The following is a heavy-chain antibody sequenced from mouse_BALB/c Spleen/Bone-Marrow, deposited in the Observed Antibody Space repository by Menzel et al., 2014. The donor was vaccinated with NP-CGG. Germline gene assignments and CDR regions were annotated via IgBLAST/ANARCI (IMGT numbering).Heavy chain of an antibody. CDR1: GFNIKDTY. CDR2: IDPANGNT. Sequence: VQLQQSGAELVKPGASVKLSRTASGFNIKDTYMHWVKQRPEQGLEWIGRIDPANGNTKYDPKFQGKATITANTSSNTAYLRLSSLTSEDTAVYYCARGYDEGSAYWGQGTLVTVSA. D-gene: IGHD2-14*01. CDR3: ARGYDEGSAY. J-gene: IGHJ3*01. V-gene: IGHV14-3*02.